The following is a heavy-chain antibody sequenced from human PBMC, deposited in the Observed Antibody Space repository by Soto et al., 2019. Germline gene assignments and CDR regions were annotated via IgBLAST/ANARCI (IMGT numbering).Heavy chain of an antibody. CDR2: INPSGGST. CDR1: GYTFTSYY. Sequence: VKVSCKASGYTFTSYYMHWVRQAPGQGLEWMGIINPSGGSTSYAQKFQGRVTMTRDTSTSTVYMELSSLRSEDTAVYYCAREKTGSVPYYYYGMDVWGQGTTVTVSS. V-gene: IGHV1-46*01. CDR3: AREKTGSVPYYYYGMDV. D-gene: IGHD1-1*01. J-gene: IGHJ6*02.